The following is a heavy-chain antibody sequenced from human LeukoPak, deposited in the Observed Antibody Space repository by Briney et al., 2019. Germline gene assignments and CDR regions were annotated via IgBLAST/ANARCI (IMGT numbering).Heavy chain of an antibody. CDR3: ARGGDYGGLNWFDP. J-gene: IGHJ5*02. Sequence: ASVKVSCKASGYTFTSYGISWVRQTPGQGLEWMGWISAYNGNTNNAQKLQGRVTMTTDTSTSTAYMELRSLRSDGTAVYYCARGGDYGGLNWFDPWGQGTLVTVSS. CDR1: GYTFTSYG. V-gene: IGHV1-18*01. D-gene: IGHD4-23*01. CDR2: ISAYNGNT.